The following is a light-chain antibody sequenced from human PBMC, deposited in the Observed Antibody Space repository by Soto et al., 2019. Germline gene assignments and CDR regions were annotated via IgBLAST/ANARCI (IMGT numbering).Light chain of an antibody. J-gene: IGLJ1*01. CDR1: SGDIGAYTL. V-gene: IGLV2-23*02. CDR3: CSYVHSRSFV. Sequence: QSALTQPASVSGSPGQSITISCTGTSGDIGAYTLVSWYQQYPGKAPRLIIYEVSKRPSGISNRFSASKSDNTASLTISGLRAEDEDLYHCCSYVHSRSFVFGAGTKVTVL. CDR2: EVS.